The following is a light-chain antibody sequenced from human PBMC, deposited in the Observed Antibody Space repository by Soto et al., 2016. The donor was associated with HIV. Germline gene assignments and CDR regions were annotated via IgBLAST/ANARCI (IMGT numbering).Light chain of an antibody. Sequence: DIQMTQSPSSLSASVGDRVTITCRASQGISTYLNWYQQKPGRAPKLLIYAASSLQSGVPSRFSGTGSGTDFTLAISSLQPEDFATYYCQQSYNTPRTFGGGTQVAIK. CDR3: QQSYNTPRT. V-gene: IGKV1-39*01. CDR2: AAS. J-gene: IGKJ4*01. CDR1: QGISTY.